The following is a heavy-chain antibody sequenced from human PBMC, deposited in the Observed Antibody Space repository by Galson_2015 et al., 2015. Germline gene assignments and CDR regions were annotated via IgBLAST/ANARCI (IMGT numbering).Heavy chain of an antibody. CDR1: GFTFSDYY. CDR3: ARDLGGEYSSPVED. Sequence: SLRLSCAASGFTFSDYYMSWIRQAPGKGLKWVSYISSSGSTIYYADSVKGRFTISRDNAKNSLYLQMNSLRAEDTAVYYCARDLGGEYSSPVEDWGQGTLVTVSS. D-gene: IGHD6-6*01. J-gene: IGHJ4*02. CDR2: ISSSGSTI. V-gene: IGHV3-11*01.